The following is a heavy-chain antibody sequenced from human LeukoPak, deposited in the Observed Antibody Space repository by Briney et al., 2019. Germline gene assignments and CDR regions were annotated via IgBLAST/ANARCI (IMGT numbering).Heavy chain of an antibody. CDR2: FDPEDGET. D-gene: IGHD3-10*01. J-gene: IGHJ5*02. Sequence: GASVKVSCKVSGYTLTELSMHWVRQAPGKGLEWMGGFDPEDGETIYAQKFQGRVTMTEDTSTDTAYMELSSLRSEDTAVYYCATASYGSESYYNRCWFDPWGQGTLVTVSS. CDR3: ATASYGSESYYNRCWFDP. V-gene: IGHV1-24*01. CDR1: GYTLTELS.